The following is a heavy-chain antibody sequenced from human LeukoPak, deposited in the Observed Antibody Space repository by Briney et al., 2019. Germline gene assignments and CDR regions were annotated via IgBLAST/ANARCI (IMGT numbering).Heavy chain of an antibody. D-gene: IGHD3-3*01. CDR2: INPNSGGT. CDR3: ARSITIFEVYHFDY. Sequence: ASVKVSCKASGYTFTGYYMHWVRQAPGQGLEWMGWINPNSGGTNYAQKFQGWVTMTRDTSISTAYMELSRLRSDDTAVYYCARSITIFEVYHFDYWGQGTLVTVSS. J-gene: IGHJ4*02. CDR1: GYTFTGYY. V-gene: IGHV1-2*04.